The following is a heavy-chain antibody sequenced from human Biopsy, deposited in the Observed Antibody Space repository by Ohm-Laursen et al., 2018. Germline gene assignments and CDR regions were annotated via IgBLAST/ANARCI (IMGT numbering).Heavy chain of an antibody. CDR2: FASENGKT. D-gene: IGHD1-1*01. CDR1: GYTLNELF. V-gene: IGHV1-24*01. CDR3: AADINVWNVNY. Sequence: ASAKVSCKVSGYTLNELFMHWVRQVPGQGLEWMGGFASENGKTVYAQNFQARVSLTEDTSTDTAYMELRSLRSEDTAVYYCAADINVWNVNYWGQGAQVTVSS. J-gene: IGHJ4*02.